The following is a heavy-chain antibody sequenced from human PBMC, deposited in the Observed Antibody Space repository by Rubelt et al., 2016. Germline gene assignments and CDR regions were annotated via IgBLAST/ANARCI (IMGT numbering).Heavy chain of an antibody. CDR1: GDSISSSSYY. J-gene: IGHJ4*02. V-gene: IGHV4-39*01. CDR3: ARITIFGVVGSHYFDY. CDR2: ISYSGST. Sequence: QLQLQESGPGLVKPSETLSLTCTVSGDSISSSSYYWGWIRQPPGKGPEWIATISYSGSTYYNPYVRGGVNISVDTSRNQFSLKLSPGTASDTAVYYCARITIFGVVGSHYFDYWGQGTLVTVSS. D-gene: IGHD3-3*01.